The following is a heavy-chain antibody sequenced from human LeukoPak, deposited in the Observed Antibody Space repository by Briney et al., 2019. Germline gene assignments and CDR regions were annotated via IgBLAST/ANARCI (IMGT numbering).Heavy chain of an antibody. Sequence: SETLSLTCTVSGGSISSYYWSWIRQPPGTGLEWIGYIYYSGSTNYNPSLKSRVTISVDTSKNQFSLKLSSVTAADTAVHYCARESYSGYDWVHFDYWGQGTLVTVSS. CDR2: IYYSGST. V-gene: IGHV4-59*01. CDR3: ARESYSGYDWVHFDY. D-gene: IGHD5-12*01. J-gene: IGHJ4*02. CDR1: GGSISSYY.